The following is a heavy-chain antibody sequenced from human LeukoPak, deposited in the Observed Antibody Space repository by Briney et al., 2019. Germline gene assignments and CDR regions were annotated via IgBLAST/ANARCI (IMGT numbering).Heavy chain of an antibody. CDR2: IYTSGST. D-gene: IGHD4-23*01. V-gene: IGHV4-4*07. CDR1: GGSISSYY. J-gene: IGHJ6*02. Sequence: SETLSLTCTVSGGSISSYYWSWIRQPAGKGLEWIGRIYTSGSTNYNPSLKSRATMSVDTSKNQFSLKLSSVTAADTAVYYCARDNSQSAYYYYYYGMDVWGQGTTVTVSS. CDR3: ARDNSQSAYYYYYYGMDV.